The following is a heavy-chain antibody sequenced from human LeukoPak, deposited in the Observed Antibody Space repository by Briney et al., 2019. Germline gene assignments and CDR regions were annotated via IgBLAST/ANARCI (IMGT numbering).Heavy chain of an antibody. CDR1: GFTFSSYS. D-gene: IGHD2-2*01. Sequence: GGSLRLSCAASGFTFSSYSTNWVRQAPGKGLEWVSSISSSSSYIYYADSVKGRFTISRDNAKNSLYLQMNSLRAEDTAVYYCARDQATGIVVVPAATNWGQGTLVTVSS. V-gene: IGHV3-21*01. CDR3: ARDQATGIVVVPAATN. J-gene: IGHJ4*02. CDR2: ISSSSSYI.